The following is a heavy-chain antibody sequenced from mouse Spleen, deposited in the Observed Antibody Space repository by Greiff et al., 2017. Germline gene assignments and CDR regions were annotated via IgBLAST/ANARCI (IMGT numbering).Heavy chain of an antibody. Sequence: QVQLQQSGAELARPGASVKLSCKASGYTFTSYGISWVKQRTGQGLEWIGEIYPRSGNTYYNEKFKGKATLTADKSSSTAYMELRSLTSEDSAVYFCARYPYEGYYYDGSPYYFDYWGQGTTLTVSS. J-gene: IGHJ2*01. CDR1: GYTFTSYG. V-gene: IGHV1-81*01. CDR3: ARYPYEGYYYDGSPYYFDY. D-gene: IGHD1-1*01. CDR2: IYPRSGNT.